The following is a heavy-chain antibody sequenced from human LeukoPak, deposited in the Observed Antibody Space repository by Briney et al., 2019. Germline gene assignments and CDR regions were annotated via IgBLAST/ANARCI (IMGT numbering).Heavy chain of an antibody. CDR3: ARRGGYDSGRWFDP. CDR2: IYYSGST. CDR1: GGSISSSTYY. J-gene: IGHJ5*02. D-gene: IGHD3-3*01. V-gene: IGHV4-39*01. Sequence: SETLSLTCTVSGGSISSSTYYWGWIRQPPGKGLEWIGSIYYSGSTYYNPSLKSRATISVDTSKNQFSLKLSSVTAADTAVYYCARRGGYDSGRWFDPWGQGTLVTVSS.